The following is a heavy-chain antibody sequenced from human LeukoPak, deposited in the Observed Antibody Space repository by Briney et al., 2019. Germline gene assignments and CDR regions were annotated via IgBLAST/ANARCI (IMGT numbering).Heavy chain of an antibody. CDR1: GGSISSSSYY. V-gene: IGHV4-61*02. CDR3: ARVYSSWYLDY. D-gene: IGHD6-6*01. J-gene: IGHJ4*02. Sequence: SETLSLTCTVSGGSISSSSYYWSWIRQPAGKGLEWIGRIYTSGSTNYNPSLKSRVTISVDTSKNQFSLKLSSVTAADTAVYYCARVYSSWYLDYWGQGTLVTVSS. CDR2: IYTSGST.